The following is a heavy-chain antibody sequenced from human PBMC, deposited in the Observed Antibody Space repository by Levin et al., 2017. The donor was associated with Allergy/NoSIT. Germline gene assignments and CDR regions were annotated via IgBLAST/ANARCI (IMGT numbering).Heavy chain of an antibody. CDR3: ARYGHPNQQWLVRDY. D-gene: IGHD6-19*01. J-gene: IGHJ4*02. CDR1: GGSFSGYY. Sequence: PSQTLSLTCAVYGGSFSGYYWSWIRQPPGKGLEWIGEINHSGSTNYNPSLKSRVTISVDTSKNQFSLKLSSVTAADTAVYYCARYGHPNQQWLVRDYWGQGTLVTVSS. V-gene: IGHV4-34*01. CDR2: INHSGST.